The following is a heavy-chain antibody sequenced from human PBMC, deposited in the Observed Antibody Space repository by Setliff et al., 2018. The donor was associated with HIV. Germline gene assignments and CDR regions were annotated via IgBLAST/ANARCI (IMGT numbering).Heavy chain of an antibody. CDR1: GVSINSHY. J-gene: IGHJ4*02. CDR3: ARHGDYNFWSGYYFDF. V-gene: IGHV4-4*09. CDR2: IYTSGST. Sequence: SETLSLTCTVSGVSINSHYWSWIRQPPGKGLEWIGYIYTSGSTNFNPSLKSRGTISVDTSKNQLSLKLNSVTAADTAVYYCARHGDYNFWSGYYFDFWGQGTLVTVS. D-gene: IGHD3-3*01.